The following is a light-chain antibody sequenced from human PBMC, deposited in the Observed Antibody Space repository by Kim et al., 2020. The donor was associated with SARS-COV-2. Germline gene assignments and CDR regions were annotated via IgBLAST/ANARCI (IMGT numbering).Light chain of an antibody. CDR1: QNINTW. Sequence: IQMTQSPSTLSASLGDRVTITCRASQNINTWLAWYQQKPGNAPKLLIYKASSLQSGVPSRFSGSGSGTEFTLTISGLQPDDFATYYCQQYSMSYTLGQGTKLEI. CDR2: KAS. J-gene: IGKJ2*01. CDR3: QQYSMSYT. V-gene: IGKV1-5*03.